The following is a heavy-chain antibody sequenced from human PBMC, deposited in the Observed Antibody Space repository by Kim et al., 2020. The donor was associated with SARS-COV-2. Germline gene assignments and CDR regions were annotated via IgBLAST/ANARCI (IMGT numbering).Heavy chain of an antibody. D-gene: IGHD3-10*01. Sequence: GESLKISCEGSGFNFTTDWISWVRQMPGKGLEWMGRIDPSDSFINYSPSFRGHVILSIDKSINTAFLQWSSLKATDTATYYCARDAWSSYGPGTPYGMAVWGQGTTVLVSS. CDR1: GFNFTTDW. CDR3: ARDAWSSYGPGTPYGMAV. V-gene: IGHV5-10-1*01. CDR2: IDPSDSFI. J-gene: IGHJ6*02.